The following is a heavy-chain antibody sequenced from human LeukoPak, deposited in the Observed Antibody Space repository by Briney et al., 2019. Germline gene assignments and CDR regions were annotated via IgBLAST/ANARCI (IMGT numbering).Heavy chain of an antibody. CDR1: GYGFTSYW. CDR3: ARRTGTALDY. Sequence: GESLKISCRGSGYGFTSYWIGWVRPMPGKGLEWMGSIYPGDSDTRYSPSFQGQVTISADKSISTAYLQWSSLKASDTAMYYCARRTGTALDYWGQGTLVTVSS. CDR2: IYPGDSDT. D-gene: IGHD5-18*01. V-gene: IGHV5-51*01. J-gene: IGHJ4*02.